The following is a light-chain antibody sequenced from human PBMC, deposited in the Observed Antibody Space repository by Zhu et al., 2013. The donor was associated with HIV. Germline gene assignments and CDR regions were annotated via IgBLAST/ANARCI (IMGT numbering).Light chain of an antibody. CDR2: GTS. V-gene: IGKV3-20*01. Sequence: LVLTQSPGTLSLSPGDTATLSCRASQSVYSNYLTWYQQKPGQAPRLLIYGTSSRATGTPKRFSGSGSGTDFILTISSLEPEDFAVYYCQQYGTSPWTFGQGTKVEIK. CDR1: QSVYSNY. J-gene: IGKJ1*01. CDR3: QQYGTSPWT.